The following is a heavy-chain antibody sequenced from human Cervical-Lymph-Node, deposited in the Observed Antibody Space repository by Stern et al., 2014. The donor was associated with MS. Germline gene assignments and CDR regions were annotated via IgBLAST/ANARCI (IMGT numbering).Heavy chain of an antibody. CDR3: AREVAGHRLGMMDV. D-gene: IGHD6-19*01. CDR2: INPSGGST. Sequence: QVQLVQSGAEVKKPGASVKVSCKASGYTFTSYYINWVRQAPGQGLEWMGIINPSGGSTSYAQKFQGRVTMTRDTSTSTVYMELISLRSKDTAVYYCAREVAGHRLGMMDVWGQGTTVTVSS. J-gene: IGHJ6*02. V-gene: IGHV1-46*01. CDR1: GYTFTSYY.